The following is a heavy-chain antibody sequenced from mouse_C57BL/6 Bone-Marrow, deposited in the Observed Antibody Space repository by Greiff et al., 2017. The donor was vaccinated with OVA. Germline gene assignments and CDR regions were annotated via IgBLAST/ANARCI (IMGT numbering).Heavy chain of an antibody. CDR2: IYPGNSDT. J-gene: IGHJ2*01. Sequence: VQLQQSGTVLARPGASVKMSCKTSGYTFTSYWMHWVKQRPGQGLEWIGAIYPGNSDTSYNQKFKGKAKLTAVTSASTAYMELSSLTNEDSAVYYCTRGSSTGTGGYFDYWGQGTTLTVSS. CDR3: TRGSSTGTGGYFDY. V-gene: IGHV1-5*01. CDR1: GYTFTSYW. D-gene: IGHD4-1*02.